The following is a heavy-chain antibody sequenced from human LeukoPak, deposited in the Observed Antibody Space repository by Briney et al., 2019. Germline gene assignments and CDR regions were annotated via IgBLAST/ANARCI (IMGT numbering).Heavy chain of an antibody. CDR1: DDSITIYY. CDR3: ARGKEVITMLRGLKPGYYFDY. Sequence: TSETLSLTCTVSDDSITIYYWTWIRQPPGKGLEWIGYIDHTGITNYNPSLNSRVTISRDTSKNHFSLELSSATAADTAVYYCARGKEVITMLRGLKPGYYFDYWGQGTLVTVSS. V-gene: IGHV4-59*01. J-gene: IGHJ4*02. CDR2: IDHTGIT. D-gene: IGHD3-10*01.